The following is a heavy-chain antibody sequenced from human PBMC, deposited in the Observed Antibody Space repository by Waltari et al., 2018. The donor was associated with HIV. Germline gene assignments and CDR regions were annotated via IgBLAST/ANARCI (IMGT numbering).Heavy chain of an antibody. J-gene: IGHJ4*02. Sequence: EVQLVESGGGWVQPGGSLTLTCEASGFTFTFYWLSWVRQAPVKGLEWVSNITQAGTERHDVDSVRGRFTISRDNDKTSVFLQMNSLTVEDTAVYYCATTHGSGDYDNDFDYWGQGTLV. CDR2: ITQAGTER. D-gene: IGHD3-10*01. V-gene: IGHV3-7*01. CDR3: ATTHGSGDYDNDFDY. CDR1: GFTFTFYW.